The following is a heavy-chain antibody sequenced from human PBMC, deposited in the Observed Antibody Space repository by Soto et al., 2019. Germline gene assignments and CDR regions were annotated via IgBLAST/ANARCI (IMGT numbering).Heavy chain of an antibody. V-gene: IGHV3-23*01. Sequence: ASLRLSCVASGFTFSSSAMNWVRQAPGKGLEWVSTISGSGVAKYYADSVKGRFTISRDNSNNTVSLQMNSLRAEDAAVYYCAKDRSPGATTWNVYWGQGTLVTVSS. CDR2: ISGSGVAK. CDR3: AKDRSPGATTWNVY. CDR1: GFTFSSSA. J-gene: IGHJ4*02. D-gene: IGHD1-26*01.